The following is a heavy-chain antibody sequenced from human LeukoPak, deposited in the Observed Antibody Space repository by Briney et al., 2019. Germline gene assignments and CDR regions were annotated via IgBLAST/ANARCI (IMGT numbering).Heavy chain of an antibody. J-gene: IGHJ4*02. V-gene: IGHV4-61*08. D-gene: IGHD3-10*01. Sequence: PSETLSLTCAVCGGSISSGGYYWSWIRQSPGKGLECIGYIHYRVTSDYNPSLKSRVTMSVDMSTRQISLKLSSVTAADTAVYYCARAVGGDGSGSLWGPGTLVTVSS. CDR1: GGSISSGGYY. CDR3: ARAVGGDGSGSL. CDR2: IHYRVTS.